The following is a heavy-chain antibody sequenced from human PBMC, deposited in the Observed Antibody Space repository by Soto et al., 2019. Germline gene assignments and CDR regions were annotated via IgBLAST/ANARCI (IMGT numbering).Heavy chain of an antibody. CDR2: IDLSESYT. Sequence: EVQLVQSGAEVKKSGESLRISCNGSGYSFASQWISWVRQVPGKGQEWMGRIDLSESYTTYNPSFQGHVTFSAAKSITTAYLQWRSLEASDTAIYYCTTQGLTTYYFGYWGQGTLVTVSS. CDR1: GYSFASQW. CDR3: TTQGLTTYYFGY. J-gene: IGHJ4*02. V-gene: IGHV5-10-1*03.